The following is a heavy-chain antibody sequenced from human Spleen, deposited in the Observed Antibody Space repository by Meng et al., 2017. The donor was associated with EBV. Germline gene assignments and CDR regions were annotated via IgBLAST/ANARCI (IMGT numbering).Heavy chain of an antibody. Sequence: TFTHSCPTLAKPTHTLPLTCMFSGFSLNSRGVGVGWIRQPPGKALDWLALIYWDDDKRYSPSLKSRLTVTKDTSKNQVVLTMTNMDPLDTATFYCARILGKAPYYFDYWGQGALVTVSS. CDR3: ARILGKAPYYFDY. CDR2: IYWDDDK. J-gene: IGHJ4*02. D-gene: IGHD7-27*01. CDR1: GFSLNSRGVG. V-gene: IGHV2-5*02.